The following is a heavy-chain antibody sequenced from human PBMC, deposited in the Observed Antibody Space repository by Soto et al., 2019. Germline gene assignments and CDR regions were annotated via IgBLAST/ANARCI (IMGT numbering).Heavy chain of an antibody. J-gene: IGHJ4*02. CDR1: GFTFSRHW. CDR3: AKNWDTTSSSSSH. V-gene: IGHV3-74*01. Sequence: GGSLRLSCAASGFTFSRHWMHWVRQVPGKGLVWLSRISGAGGSTAYADSVKGRFTISRDNSKNTLYLQMNSLRAEDTAVYYCAKNWDTTSSSSSHWGQGTLVTVSS. CDR2: ISGAGGST. D-gene: IGHD6-6*01.